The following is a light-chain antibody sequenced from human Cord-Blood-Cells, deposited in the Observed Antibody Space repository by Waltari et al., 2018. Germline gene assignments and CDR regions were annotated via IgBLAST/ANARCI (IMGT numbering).Light chain of an antibody. V-gene: IGLV4-69*01. J-gene: IGLJ2*01. Sequence: QLVLTQSPSASASLGASVKLTCTLSSGHSSYAIAWHQQQPEKGPRYLMKLNIDGSHSKGDGIPDRFSGSSSGAERYLTISSLQSEDEADYYCQTWGTYVVFGGGTKLTVL. CDR2: LNIDGSH. CDR1: SGHSSYA. CDR3: QTWGTYVV.